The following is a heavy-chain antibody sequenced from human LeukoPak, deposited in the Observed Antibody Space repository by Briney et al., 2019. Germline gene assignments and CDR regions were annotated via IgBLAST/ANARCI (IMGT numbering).Heavy chain of an antibody. CDR3: ARGRRGGYIYYGMDV. CDR1: GYTFTSYD. V-gene: IGHV1-8*01. J-gene: IGHJ6*02. CDR2: MNSNSGNT. D-gene: IGHD3-22*01. Sequence: ASVKVSCKASGYTFTSYDINWVRQATGQGLEWMGWMNSNSGNTGYAQKFQGRVTMTRNTSISTAYMELSSLRSEDTAVYYCARGRRGGYIYYGMDVWGQGTTVTVSS.